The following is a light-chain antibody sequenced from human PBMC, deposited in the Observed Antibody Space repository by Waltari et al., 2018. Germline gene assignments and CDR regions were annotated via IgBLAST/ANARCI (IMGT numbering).Light chain of an antibody. Sequence: EIVLTQSPATLSLSPGERATLSCRASQSISSYLAWYQQKPGQAPRLLIYDASNRATGIPARFIGSGSGSDFTLTISSLEPEDFALYSCQQRSNWPLTFGGATKVEMK. J-gene: IGKJ4*01. CDR3: QQRSNWPLT. V-gene: IGKV3-11*01. CDR1: QSISSY. CDR2: DAS.